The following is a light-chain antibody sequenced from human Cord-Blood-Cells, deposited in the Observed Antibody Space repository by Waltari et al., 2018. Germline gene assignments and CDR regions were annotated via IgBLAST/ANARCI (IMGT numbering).Light chain of an antibody. CDR1: QRGSSN. Sequence: EIVMTQSPATLPVSPGERATLSCRASQRGSSNLAWYQQKPGQAPRLLIYGASTRATGIPARFSGSGSGTEFTLTISSLQSEDFAVYYCQQYNNWPPWTFGQGTKVEIK. V-gene: IGKV3-15*01. CDR3: QQYNNWPPWT. J-gene: IGKJ1*01. CDR2: GAS.